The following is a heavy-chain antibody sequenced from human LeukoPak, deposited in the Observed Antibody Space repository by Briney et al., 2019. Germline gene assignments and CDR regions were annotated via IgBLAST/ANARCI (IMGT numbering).Heavy chain of an antibody. Sequence: GASVKVSCKASGYTFSTYDINWVRQASGQGLEWMGWLSPNSGNTGYSQKFQGRVTITRNTSISTAYMELSSLRSEDTAVYYCARGWTSVGFDPWGQGTLVTVSS. J-gene: IGHJ5*02. CDR2: LSPNSGNT. D-gene: IGHD1-1*01. CDR1: GYTFSTYD. CDR3: ARGWTSVGFDP. V-gene: IGHV1-8*03.